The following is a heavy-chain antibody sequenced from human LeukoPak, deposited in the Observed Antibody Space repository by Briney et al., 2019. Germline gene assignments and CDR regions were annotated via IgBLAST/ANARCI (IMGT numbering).Heavy chain of an antibody. D-gene: IGHD6-19*01. V-gene: IGHV1-2*04. Sequence: GASVKVSCKSSGYTFTGYYMHWVRQAPGQGLEWMGRINPNSGGTNYAQKFQGWVAMTRDTSISTAYMELSGLRSDDTAVYYCARDFSSGWNDMFDYWGQGTLVTVSS. J-gene: IGHJ4*02. CDR3: ARDFSSGWNDMFDY. CDR2: INPNSGGT. CDR1: GYTFTGYY.